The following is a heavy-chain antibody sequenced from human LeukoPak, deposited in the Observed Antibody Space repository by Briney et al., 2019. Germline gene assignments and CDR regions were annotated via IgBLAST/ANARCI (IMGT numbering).Heavy chain of an antibody. D-gene: IGHD2-2*01. CDR1: GYSLSSGYY. Sequence: SETPSLTCAVSGYSLSSGYYWGWTRQPPGKGLEWIGSIYHSGSTYYNPSLKSRVTISVNTSKDQFSLKLSSVPGADTAVYYCARDWEYQLLPAYYYYGMDVWGKGTTVTVSS. CDR3: ARDWEYQLLPAYYYYGMDV. V-gene: IGHV4-38-2*02. J-gene: IGHJ6*04. CDR2: IYHSGST.